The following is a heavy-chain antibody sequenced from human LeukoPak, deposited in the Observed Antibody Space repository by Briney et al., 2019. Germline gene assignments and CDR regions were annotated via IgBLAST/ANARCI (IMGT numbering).Heavy chain of an antibody. V-gene: IGHV1-2*02. CDR2: INPNSGGT. D-gene: IGHD2-15*01. Sequence: GASVKVSCKASGYTFTGNYMHWVRQAPGQGLEWMGWINPNSGGTNYAQKFQGRVTMTRDTSTNTAHMELGRLRSDDTAVYYCARGGGSSGFDPWGQGTLVTVSS. CDR3: ARGGGSSGFDP. J-gene: IGHJ5*02. CDR1: GYTFTGNY.